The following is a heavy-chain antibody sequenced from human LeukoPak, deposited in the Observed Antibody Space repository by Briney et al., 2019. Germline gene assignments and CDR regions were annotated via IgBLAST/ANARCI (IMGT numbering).Heavy chain of an antibody. J-gene: IGHJ6*03. CDR1: GFSFSTYN. V-gene: IGHV3-21*01. CDR2: ITSGSSYI. D-gene: IGHD1-26*01. Sequence: GGSLRLSCAASGFSFSTYNMNWVRQAPGQRLEWVSSITSGSSYIYYADSVKGRFTISRDNAKSSLYLQMDSLRAEDTAVYYCARDPYSGNYGAYYYYYMDVWGKGTTVTIS. CDR3: ARDPYSGNYGAYYYYYMDV.